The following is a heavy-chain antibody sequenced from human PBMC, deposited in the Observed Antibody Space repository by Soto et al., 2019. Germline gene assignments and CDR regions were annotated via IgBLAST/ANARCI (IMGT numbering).Heavy chain of an antibody. V-gene: IGHV2-26*01. Sequence: QVTLKESGPVLVKPTETLTLTCTVSGFSLSNARMGVSWIRQPPGKALEWLAHIFSNDEKSYSTSLKSRLTISKDTSKSQVVLTMTNMDPVDTATYYCARITPPPEPWHYYYMDVWGKGTTVTVSS. J-gene: IGHJ6*03. CDR1: GFSLSNARMG. CDR2: IFSNDEK. D-gene: IGHD3-10*01. CDR3: ARITPPPEPWHYYYMDV.